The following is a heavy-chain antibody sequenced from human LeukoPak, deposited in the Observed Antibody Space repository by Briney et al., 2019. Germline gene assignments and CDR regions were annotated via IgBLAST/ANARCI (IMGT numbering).Heavy chain of an antibody. J-gene: IGHJ6*03. D-gene: IGHD5-24*01. CDR1: GGSISSSSYY. CDR2: IYYSGST. CDR3: ARTTIHYYMDV. Sequence: SETLSLTCTVSGGSISSSSYYWGWIRQPPGKGLEWIASIYYSGSTYYNPSLKSRVTLSVDTSKNQFSLKLSSVTAADTAVYYCARTTIHYYMDVWGKGTTVTVSS. V-gene: IGHV4-39*01.